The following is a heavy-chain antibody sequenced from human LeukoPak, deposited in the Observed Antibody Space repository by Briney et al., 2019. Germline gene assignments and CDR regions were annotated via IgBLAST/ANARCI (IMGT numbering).Heavy chain of an antibody. CDR2: IYYSGST. J-gene: IGHJ6*02. CDR1: GGSISSSSYY. Sequence: SETLSLTCTVSGGSISSSSYYWGWIRQPPGKGLEWIGSIYYSGSTYYNPSLKSRVTISVDTSKNQLSLKLSSVTAADTAVYYCARPGVGATPHYYYYGMDVWGQGTTVTVSS. V-gene: IGHV4-39*01. CDR3: ARPGVGATPHYYYYGMDV. D-gene: IGHD1-26*01.